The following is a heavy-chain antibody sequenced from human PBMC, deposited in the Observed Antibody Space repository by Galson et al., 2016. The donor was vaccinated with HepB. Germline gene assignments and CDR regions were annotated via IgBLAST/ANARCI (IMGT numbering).Heavy chain of an antibody. CDR2: IDGEGHTT. Sequence: SLRLSCAVSGPGFKGYGMSWVRQAPGKGLQWVSDIDGEGHTTHHADSAKGRFTMSRDNSQDTVYLEMISVRVEDTAIYYCAIGATGATWRNWGQGTLVTVSS. CDR3: AIGATGATWRN. CDR1: GPGFKGYG. V-gene: IGHV3-23*01. D-gene: IGHD1-1*01. J-gene: IGHJ4*02.